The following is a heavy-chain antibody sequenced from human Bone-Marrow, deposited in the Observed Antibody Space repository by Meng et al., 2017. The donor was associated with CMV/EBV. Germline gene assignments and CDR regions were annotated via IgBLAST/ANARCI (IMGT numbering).Heavy chain of an antibody. CDR3: ARRGGYDRGRFDY. V-gene: IGHV3-21*01. D-gene: IGHD5-12*01. CDR2: ISSSSSYI. CDR1: GFTFSSYR. Sequence: EAPLVGSWRCPVKPVESLRPSCVASGFTFSSYRMNWVHQAPGTGLEWVSSISSSSSYIYYADSVKGRFTISRDNAKNSLYLQMNSLRAEDTAVYYCARRGGYDRGRFDYWGQGTLVTVSS. J-gene: IGHJ4*02.